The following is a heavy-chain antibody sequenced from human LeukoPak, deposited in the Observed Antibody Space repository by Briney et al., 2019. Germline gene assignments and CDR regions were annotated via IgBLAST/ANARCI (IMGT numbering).Heavy chain of an antibody. CDR1: GLTFSSYA. J-gene: IGHJ6*03. V-gene: IGHV3-66*01. D-gene: IGHD3-10*01. Sequence: GGSLRLSCAAPGLTFSSYAITWVRQAPGKGLEWVSVIYSGGSTYYADSVKGRFTISRDNSKNTLYLQMNSLRAEDTAVYYCARGGVTMVRGVIITPYYYYMDVWGKGTTVTISS. CDR3: ARGGVTMVRGVIITPYYYYMDV. CDR2: IYSGGST.